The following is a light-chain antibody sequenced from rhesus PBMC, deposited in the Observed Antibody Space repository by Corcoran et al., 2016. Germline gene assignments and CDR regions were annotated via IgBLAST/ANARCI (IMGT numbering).Light chain of an antibody. CDR3: MQGIRLPA. J-gene: IGKJ1*01. V-gene: IGKV2S15*01. CDR1: QILLHSGGKNY. Sequence: DIVMTQTPLSLPVTSGEPASISCMSSQILLHSGGKNYLYWFVQKLGPFPQLLIHEVSNRASGVPDRFSGSGSGTDFTLKISRVEAKDVRVCYCMQGIRLPAFGQGTKVEIK. CDR2: EVS.